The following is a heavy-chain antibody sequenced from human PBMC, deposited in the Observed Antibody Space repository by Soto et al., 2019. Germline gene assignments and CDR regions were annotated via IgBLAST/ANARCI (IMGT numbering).Heavy chain of an antibody. CDR1: GFTFSSYA. V-gene: IGHV3-30-3*01. CDR2: ISYDGSNK. CDR3: ASEFPKAMDHPRDY. D-gene: IGHD5-18*01. Sequence: QVQLVESGGGVVQPGRSLRLSCAASGFTFSSYAMHWVRQAPGKGLEWVAVISYDGSNKYYADSVKGRFTISRDNSKNTLYLQMNSLRAEDTAVYYCASEFPKAMDHPRDYWGQGTLVTVSS. J-gene: IGHJ4*02.